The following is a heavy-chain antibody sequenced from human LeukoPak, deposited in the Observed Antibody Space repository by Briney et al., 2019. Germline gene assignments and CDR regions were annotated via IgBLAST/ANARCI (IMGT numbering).Heavy chain of an antibody. D-gene: IGHD6-19*01. CDR1: GFTFSSYS. CDR2: ISSSSSYI. CDR3: ARGPSGWYAGDY. V-gene: IGHV3-21*01. Sequence: GGSLRLSCAASGFTFSSYSMNWVRQAPGKGLEWVSSISSSSSYIFYADSVRGRFTISRDNAKNSLYLQMNSLRAEDTAVYYCARGPSGWYAGDYWGQGTLVTVSS. J-gene: IGHJ4*02.